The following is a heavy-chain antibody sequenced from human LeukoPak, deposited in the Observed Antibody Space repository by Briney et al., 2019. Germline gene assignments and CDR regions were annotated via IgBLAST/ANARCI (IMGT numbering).Heavy chain of an antibody. J-gene: IGHJ4*02. CDR2: ISYDGSNK. CDR1: GFTFSSYP. CDR3: ARGAFLTYYYDSSGYGRFDY. V-gene: IGHV3-30-3*01. Sequence: PGGSLRLSCAASGFTFSSYPMHWVRQAPGKGLEWVAVISYDGSNKYYADSVKGRFTISRDNSKNTLYLQMNSLRAEDTAVYYCARGAFLTYYYDSSGYGRFDYWGQGTLVTVSS. D-gene: IGHD3-22*01.